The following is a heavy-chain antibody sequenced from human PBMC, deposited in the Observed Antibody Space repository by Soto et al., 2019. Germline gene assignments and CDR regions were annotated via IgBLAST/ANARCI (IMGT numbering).Heavy chain of an antibody. Sequence: SETLSLTCTVSGGSVSSGSYYWSWIRKPPGKGLEWIGYIYYSGSTNYNPFLKSRVTISIDTSKNQFSLKLSSVTAADTAVYYCASYSRGWSVFTYWGHGPLVPVPP. CDR2: IYYSGST. V-gene: IGHV4-61*01. J-gene: IGHJ4*01. CDR1: GGSVSSGSYY. CDR3: ASYSRGWSVFTY. D-gene: IGHD6-19*01.